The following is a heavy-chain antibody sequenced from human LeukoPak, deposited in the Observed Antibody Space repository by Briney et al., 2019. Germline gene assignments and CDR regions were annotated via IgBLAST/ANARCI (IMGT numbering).Heavy chain of an antibody. CDR1: GFTFSSYG. CDR3: AKDRYDNSNYLDY. CDR2: ISYDGSNK. J-gene: IGHJ4*02. Sequence: GRSLRLSCAASGFTFSSYGMHWVRQAPGKGLEWVAVISYDGSNKYYADSVKGRFTISRDNSKNTLYLQMNSLRAEDTAVYYCAKDRYDNSNYLDYWGQGTLVTVSS. D-gene: IGHD4-11*01. V-gene: IGHV3-30*18.